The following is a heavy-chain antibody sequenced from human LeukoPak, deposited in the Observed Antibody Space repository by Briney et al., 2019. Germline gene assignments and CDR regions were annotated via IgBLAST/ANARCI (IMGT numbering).Heavy chain of an antibody. CDR2: ISYDGSNK. Sequence: PGGSLRLSCAASGFTFSSYAMHWVRQAPGKGLEWVAVISYDGSNKYYADSVKGRFTISRDNSKNTLYLQMNSLRAEDTAVYYCASSVNCSSTSCPRGVLRYFDWPIDYWGQGTLVTVSS. J-gene: IGHJ4*02. CDR3: ASSVNCSSTSCPRGVLRYFDWPIDY. D-gene: IGHD3-9*01. CDR1: GFTFSSYA. V-gene: IGHV3-30*04.